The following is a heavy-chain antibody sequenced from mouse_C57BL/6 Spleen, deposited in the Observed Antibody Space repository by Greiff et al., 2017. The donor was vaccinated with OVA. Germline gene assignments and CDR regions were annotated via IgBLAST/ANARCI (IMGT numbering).Heavy chain of an antibody. CDR1: GYTFTDYE. J-gene: IGHJ3*01. CDR2: IDPETGGT. Sequence: QVQLQQSGAELVRPGASVTLSCKASGYTFTDYEMHWVKQTPVHGLEWIGAIDPETGGTAYHQKFKGKAILTADKSSSTAYMELRSLTSEDSAVYYCTRSPDGYYAWFAYWGQGTLVTVSA. CDR3: TRSPDGYYAWFAY. D-gene: IGHD2-3*01. V-gene: IGHV1-15*01.